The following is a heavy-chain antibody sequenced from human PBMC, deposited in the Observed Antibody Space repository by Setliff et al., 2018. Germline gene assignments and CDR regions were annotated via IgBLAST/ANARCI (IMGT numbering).Heavy chain of an antibody. CDR3: ASMSGFLYMAV. J-gene: IGHJ4*02. Sequence: SETLSLTCTFSGGSINSRSYYWSWIRQSAGKGLEWIGHIYTSWSTVYNPSLKSRVTMSVDTSKNQFSLELTSVTAAETAAYYWASMSGFLYMAVRGQGTMVTASS. D-gene: IGHD3-3*01. CDR1: GGSINSRSYY. CDR2: IYTSWST. V-gene: IGHV4-61*09.